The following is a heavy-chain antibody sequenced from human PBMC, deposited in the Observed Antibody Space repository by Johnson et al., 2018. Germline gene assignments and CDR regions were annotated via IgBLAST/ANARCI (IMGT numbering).Heavy chain of an antibody. Sequence: QVQLVESGGGVVQPGRSLRLSCAASGFTFTNYAFHWVRQAPGKGLEWVAAISYDGGNEFYADSVKGRFTVSRDNYKNTLYLQMNSLGAGDTAVYYCARGSGYYYYMDVWGKGTTVTVSS. CDR3: ARGSGYYYYMDV. CDR2: ISYDGGNE. CDR1: GFTFTNYA. J-gene: IGHJ6*03. V-gene: IGHV3-30-3*01.